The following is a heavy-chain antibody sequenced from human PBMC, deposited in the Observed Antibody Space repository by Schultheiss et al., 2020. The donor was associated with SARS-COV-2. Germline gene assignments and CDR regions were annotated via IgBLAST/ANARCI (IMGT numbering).Heavy chain of an antibody. Sequence: GGSLRLSCAASGFTFSSYEMNWVRQAPGKGLEWVSSISSSSSYIYYADSVKGRFTISRDNAKNSLYLQMNSLRAEDTAVYYCAKDEGRYGAVTTGSDYWGQGTLVTVSS. D-gene: IGHD4-17*01. CDR1: GFTFSSYE. CDR3: AKDEGRYGAVTTGSDY. V-gene: IGHV3-21*04. CDR2: ISSSSSYI. J-gene: IGHJ4*02.